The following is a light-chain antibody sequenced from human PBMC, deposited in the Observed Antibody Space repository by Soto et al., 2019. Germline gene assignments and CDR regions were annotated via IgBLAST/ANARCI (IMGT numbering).Light chain of an antibody. CDR3: QQYGSSPPLS. Sequence: EMVLTRSPGTLSLSPGERATLCCRASQSVSSSYLAWYQQKPGQAPRLLIYGASSRATGIPDRFSGSGSGTDFTLTISRLEPEDFAVYYCQQYGSSPPLSFGGGTKGDIK. J-gene: IGKJ4*01. V-gene: IGKV3-20*01. CDR2: GAS. CDR1: QSVSSSY.